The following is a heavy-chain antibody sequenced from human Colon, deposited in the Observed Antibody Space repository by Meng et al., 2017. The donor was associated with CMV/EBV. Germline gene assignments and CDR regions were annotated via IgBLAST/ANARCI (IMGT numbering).Heavy chain of an antibody. Sequence: GESLKISCAVSGFTFSSYWMSWVRQAPGKGLEWVANIKQDGSEKNYVDSVKGRFTISRDNAKNSLYLQMNSLRAEDTAVYYCARDSIGNGPDAFDIWGQGTMVTVSS. CDR3: ARDSIGNGPDAFDI. J-gene: IGHJ3*02. CDR2: IKQDGSEK. CDR1: GFTFSSYW. D-gene: IGHD1-1*01. V-gene: IGHV3-7*01.